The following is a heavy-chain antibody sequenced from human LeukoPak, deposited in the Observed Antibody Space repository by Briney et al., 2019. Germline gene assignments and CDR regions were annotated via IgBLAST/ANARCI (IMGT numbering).Heavy chain of an antibody. D-gene: IGHD6-19*01. V-gene: IGHV3-23*01. J-gene: IGHJ4*02. Sequence: PGGSLGLSCAASGFTFSSYAMSWVRQAPGKGLEWVSGISGSGVSTYYADSVKGRFTISRDNSKNTVYLQMNSLRAEDTAVYYCAKDLGYSSGWYRLYFDYWGQGTLVTVSS. CDR3: AKDLGYSSGWYRLYFDY. CDR1: GFTFSSYA. CDR2: ISGSGVST.